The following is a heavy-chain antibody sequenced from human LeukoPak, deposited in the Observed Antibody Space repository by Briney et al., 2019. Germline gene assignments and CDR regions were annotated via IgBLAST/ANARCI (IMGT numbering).Heavy chain of an antibody. CDR2: IYYSGST. CDR3: ARDLEVVTAIRSDAFDI. CDR1: GVSISTYY. D-gene: IGHD2-21*02. V-gene: IGHV4-39*07. Sequence: SETLSLTCTVSGVSISTYYWSWIRQPPGKGLEWIGTIYYSGSTYHNPSLKSRVTISVDTSKNQFSLNLSSVAAADTAVYYCARDLEVVTAIRSDAFDIWGQGTMVTVSS. J-gene: IGHJ3*02.